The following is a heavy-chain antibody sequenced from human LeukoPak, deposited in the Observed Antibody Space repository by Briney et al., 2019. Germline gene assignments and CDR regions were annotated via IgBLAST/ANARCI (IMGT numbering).Heavy chain of an antibody. CDR3: ATETIGRHYDY. V-gene: IGHV3-21*01. CDR1: GFTFSSCG. Sequence: KPGGSLRLSCAASGFTFSSCGFNWVRQAPGKGLEWVSSIGHTGTDRYYADSVRGRFTISRDNAKNSMYLQMDSLRDEDTAVYYCATETIGRHYDYWGQGTLLTVSS. D-gene: IGHD1-14*01. J-gene: IGHJ4*02. CDR2: IGHTGTDR.